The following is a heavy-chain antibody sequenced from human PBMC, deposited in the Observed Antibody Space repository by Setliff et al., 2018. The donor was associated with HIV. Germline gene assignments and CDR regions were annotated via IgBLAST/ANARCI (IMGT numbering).Heavy chain of an antibody. J-gene: IGHJ5*02. CDR1: GGSLSGDY. Sequence: SETLSLTCAVYGGSLSGDYWSWIRQPPGKGLEWIGEINRSGSTNYSPSLKSRVTISVDTSKNQFSLNLSAATAADTAVYYCASQGVRGAYTWFDPWGQGTRVTVSS. CDR2: INRSGST. D-gene: IGHD3-10*01. V-gene: IGHV4-34*01. CDR3: ASQGVRGAYTWFDP.